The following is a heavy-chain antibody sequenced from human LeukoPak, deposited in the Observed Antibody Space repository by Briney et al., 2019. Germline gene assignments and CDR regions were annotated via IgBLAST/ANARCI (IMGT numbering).Heavy chain of an antibody. CDR1: GYSITSTYY. J-gene: IGHJ4*02. CDR2: MHHSGST. CDR3: VRLGYCSSTSCYFDS. D-gene: IGHD2-2*01. Sequence: SETLSLTYAVSGYSITSTYYWGWVRQPPGKGLEWIASMHHSGSTYSNPSLKSRVIISIDTSRNDFSLKLRFVTAADTALYYCVRLGYCSSTSCYFDSWGQGTLVTVSS. V-gene: IGHV4-38-2*01.